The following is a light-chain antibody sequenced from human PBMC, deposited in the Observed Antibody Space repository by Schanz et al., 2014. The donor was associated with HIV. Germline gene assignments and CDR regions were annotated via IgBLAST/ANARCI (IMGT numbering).Light chain of an antibody. CDR3: CSYTTTSTYV. Sequence: QSVLTQPPSVSAAPGQRVTISCSGSASNIGHNYVSWFQQFPGTAPNLLIYDYHERPSEIRDRFSGSKSGQSATLAIIGLQAGDEADYYCCSYTTTSTYVFGAGTKLTVL. CDR1: ASNIGHNY. CDR2: DYH. V-gene: IGLV1-51*01. J-gene: IGLJ1*01.